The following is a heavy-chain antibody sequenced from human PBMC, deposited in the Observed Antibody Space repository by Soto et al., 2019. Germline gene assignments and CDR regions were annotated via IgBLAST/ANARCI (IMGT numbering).Heavy chain of an antibody. D-gene: IGHD2-8*01. CDR2: ISYSGST. Sequence: QVQLQESGPGLVKPSETLSLTCTVSGGSVSSGTYYWSWIRQPPGKGLEWIGYISYSGSTDYNPSLESRVTISVDTSKNQFSLKLSSVTAADTAVYYCAREWSYFDYWGQGTLVTVSS. J-gene: IGHJ4*02. CDR1: GGSVSSGTYY. CDR3: AREWSYFDY. V-gene: IGHV4-61*01.